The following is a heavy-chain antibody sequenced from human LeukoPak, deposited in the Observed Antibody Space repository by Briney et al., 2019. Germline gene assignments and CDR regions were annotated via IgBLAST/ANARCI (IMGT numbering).Heavy chain of an antibody. J-gene: IGHJ6*03. CDR1: GFTFDDYG. V-gene: IGHV3-20*04. CDR3: ARVLSGRGSLYSYYYYMDV. CDR2: INWNGGST. Sequence: GGSLRLSCAASGFTFDDYGMSWVRQAPGKGLEWVSVINWNGGSTGYADSVKGRFTISRDISKNTLYLQMNSLRAEDTAVYYCARVLSGRGSLYSYYYYMDVWGKGTTVTISS. D-gene: IGHD3-10*01.